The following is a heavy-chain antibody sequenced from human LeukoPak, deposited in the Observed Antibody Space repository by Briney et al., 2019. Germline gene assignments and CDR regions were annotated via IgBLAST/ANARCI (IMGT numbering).Heavy chain of an antibody. CDR1: GFIFSDYA. Sequence: GGSLRLSCTASGFIFSDYAMHRVRQAPGKGLEWVAVMSADGINTFYAASVRGRFTISRDNSKGTVNLQMNSLTSEDTAVYYCARDAGSAWISWFDSWGQGSLVAVSS. CDR2: MSADGINT. D-gene: IGHD6-19*01. J-gene: IGHJ5*01. V-gene: IGHV3-30-3*01. CDR3: ARDAGSAWISWFDS.